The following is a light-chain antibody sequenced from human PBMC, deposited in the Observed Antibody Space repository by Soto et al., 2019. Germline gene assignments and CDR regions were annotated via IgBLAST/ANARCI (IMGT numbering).Light chain of an antibody. V-gene: IGLV2-14*01. J-gene: IGLJ3*02. CDR1: NTDVGGYNR. Sequence: QSALTQPASVSGSPGQSITISCTGTNTDVGGYNRVSWYQQHPGKAPKMLIFEVFNRPSGISDRFSGYKSGDTASLTISGLQAEDEADYYCISYIPSTTTHWVFGGGTKLTVL. CDR2: EVF. CDR3: ISYIPSTTTHWV.